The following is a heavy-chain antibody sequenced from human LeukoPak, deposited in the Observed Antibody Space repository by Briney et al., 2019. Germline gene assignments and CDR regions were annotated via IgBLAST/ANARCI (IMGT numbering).Heavy chain of an antibody. CDR1: GFTFSSYS. V-gene: IGHV3-74*01. D-gene: IGHD1-14*01. J-gene: IGHJ5*02. CDR2: INSDGSST. CDR3: ARDIFTGPFDP. Sequence: GGSLRLSCAASGFTFSSYSMNWVRQAPGKGLEWVSRINSDGSSTSYADSVKGRFTISRDNAKNTLYLQMNSLRADDTAVYYCARDIFTGPFDPWGQGTLVTVSS.